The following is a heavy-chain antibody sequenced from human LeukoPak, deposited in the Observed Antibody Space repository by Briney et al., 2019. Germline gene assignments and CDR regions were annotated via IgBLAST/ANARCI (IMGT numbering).Heavy chain of an antibody. CDR3: ARGVDYYDSSGTIDY. Sequence: GGSLRLSCAASGFTFTNYSMNWVRQAPGKGLEWVSSISSGSTYIFYADSVKGRFTISRDNAKNSLSLQMNSLRAEDTAVYYCARGVDYYDSSGTIDYWGQGTLVTVSS. CDR2: ISSGSTYI. V-gene: IGHV3-21*01. CDR1: GFTFTNYS. D-gene: IGHD3-22*01. J-gene: IGHJ4*02.